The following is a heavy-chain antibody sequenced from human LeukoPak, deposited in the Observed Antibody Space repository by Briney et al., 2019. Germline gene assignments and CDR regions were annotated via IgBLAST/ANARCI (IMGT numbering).Heavy chain of an antibody. J-gene: IGHJ4*02. D-gene: IGHD6-19*01. Sequence: GGSLRLSCAASGFTFSSYWMSWVRQATGKGLEWVANIKQDGSEKYYVDSVKGRFTISRDNDKNSLYLQMNSLRAEDTAVYYCAREAAVAGTLPDYWGQGTLVTVSS. V-gene: IGHV3-7*01. CDR3: AREAAVAGTLPDY. CDR1: GFTFSSYW. CDR2: IKQDGSEK.